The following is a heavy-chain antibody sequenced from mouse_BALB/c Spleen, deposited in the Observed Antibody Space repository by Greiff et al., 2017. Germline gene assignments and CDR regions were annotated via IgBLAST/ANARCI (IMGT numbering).Heavy chain of an antibody. D-gene: IGHD1-1*02. Sequence: EVHLVESGGDLVKPGGSLKLSCAASGFTFSSYGMSWVRQTPDKRLEWVATISSGGSYTYYPDSVKGRFTISRDNAKNTLYLQMSSLKSEDTAMYYCARQPYYGHIVGAMDYWGQGTSVTVSS. CDR3: ARQPYYGHIVGAMDY. V-gene: IGHV5-6*01. CDR1: GFTFSSYG. J-gene: IGHJ4*01. CDR2: ISSGGSYT.